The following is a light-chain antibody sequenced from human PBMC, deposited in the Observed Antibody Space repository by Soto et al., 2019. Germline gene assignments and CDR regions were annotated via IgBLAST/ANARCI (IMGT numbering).Light chain of an antibody. J-gene: IGKJ3*01. CDR3: QHYGASRFT. CDR1: QSVASSY. CDR2: GTS. V-gene: IGKV3-20*01. Sequence: EIVMTQSPGTLSLSPGERATLSCRASQSVASSYLAWYQHKPGQTPRLLIYGTSSRATGIPDRFSGSGSGTDFTLTISRLEPEDFAVYYCQHYGASRFTFGPGTKVHNK.